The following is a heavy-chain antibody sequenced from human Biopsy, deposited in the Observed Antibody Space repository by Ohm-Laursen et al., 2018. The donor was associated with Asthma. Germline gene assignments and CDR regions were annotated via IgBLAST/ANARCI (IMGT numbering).Heavy chain of an antibody. CDR2: IDQSGYT. Sequence: SETLSLTCTVYGGYLTGHYWNWIRQPPGKGLEWIGEIDQSGYTNYNPPLKSRVTISADTSKNQFHLNLSSVTAADTAVYFCARAAITGIRGWFDPWGQGTQVTVSS. CDR1: GGYLTGHY. J-gene: IGHJ5*02. V-gene: IGHV4-34*01. D-gene: IGHD1-20*01. CDR3: ARAAITGIRGWFDP.